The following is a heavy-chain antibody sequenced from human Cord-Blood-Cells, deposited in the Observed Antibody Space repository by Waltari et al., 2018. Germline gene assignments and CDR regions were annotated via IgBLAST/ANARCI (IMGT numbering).Heavy chain of an antibody. CDR2: MYHSGST. V-gene: IGHV4-30-2*01. CDR3: ARDGKLGANYFDY. CDR1: GGSISSGGYS. Sequence: QLQLQESGSGLVKPSQTLSLTCAVSGGSISSGGYSWSWIRQPPGKGLEWIGYMYHSGSTYYNPSLKSRVTISVDRSKNQFSLKLSSVTAADTAVYYCARDGKLGANYFDYWGQGTLVTVSS. J-gene: IGHJ4*02. D-gene: IGHD7-27*01.